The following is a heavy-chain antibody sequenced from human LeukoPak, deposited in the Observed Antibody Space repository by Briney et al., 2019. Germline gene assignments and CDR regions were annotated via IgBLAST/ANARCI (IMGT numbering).Heavy chain of an antibody. Sequence: SETLSLTCTVSGGSISSSSYYWGWIRQPPGKGLEWIGSIYYSGSTYYNPSLKSRVTISVDTSKNQFSLKLSSVTAADTAVYYCARRQVRIVSTTGAFDIWGQGTMVTVSS. V-gene: IGHV4-39*01. CDR2: IYYSGST. D-gene: IGHD1-14*01. CDR3: ARRQVRIVSTTGAFDI. J-gene: IGHJ3*02. CDR1: GGSISSSSYY.